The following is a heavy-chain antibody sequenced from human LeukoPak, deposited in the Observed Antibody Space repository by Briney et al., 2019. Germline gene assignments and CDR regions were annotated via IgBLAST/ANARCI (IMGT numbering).Heavy chain of an antibody. J-gene: IGHJ4*02. Sequence: GGSLRLSCAASGFTLSTYAMSWVRQASGKGLEWVSAITGSGGSTYYADSVKGRFTISRDNSKNTLYLQMNSLRAEDTAVYYCAKSPYSSGWLHYYWGQGTLVTVSS. CDR2: ITGSGGST. CDR1: GFTLSTYA. V-gene: IGHV3-23*01. CDR3: AKSPYSSGWLHYY. D-gene: IGHD6-19*01.